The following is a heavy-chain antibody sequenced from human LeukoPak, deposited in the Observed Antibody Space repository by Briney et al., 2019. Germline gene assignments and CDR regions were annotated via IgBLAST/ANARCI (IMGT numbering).Heavy chain of an antibody. J-gene: IGHJ4*02. CDR2: FKSKTDGGTT. CDR3: TLLSMLRGASDY. V-gene: IGHV3-15*01. Sequence: GGSLTLSCAASGFTFSNAWMSWVRQAPGKGLEWVGHFKSKTDGGTTDYAAPVKDRCTNTRDDSKNTLYRQMNSLKTEDTAVYYCTLLSMLRGASDYWGQGTLVTVSS. CDR1: GFTFSNAW. D-gene: IGHD3-10*01.